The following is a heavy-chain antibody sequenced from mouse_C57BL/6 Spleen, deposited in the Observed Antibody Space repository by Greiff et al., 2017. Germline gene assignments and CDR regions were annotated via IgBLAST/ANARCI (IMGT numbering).Heavy chain of an antibody. CDR3: ERARIYDYDPHYAMDY. J-gene: IGHJ4*01. CDR1: GYAFSSSW. CDR2: IYPGDGDT. D-gene: IGHD2-4*01. V-gene: IGHV1-82*01. Sequence: VKLMESGPELVKPGASVKISCKASGYAFSSSWMNWVKQRPGKGLEWIGRIYPGDGDTNYNGKFKGKATLTADKSSSTAYMQLSRLTSEYSAVYFYERARIYDYDPHYAMDYWGQGTSVTVSS.